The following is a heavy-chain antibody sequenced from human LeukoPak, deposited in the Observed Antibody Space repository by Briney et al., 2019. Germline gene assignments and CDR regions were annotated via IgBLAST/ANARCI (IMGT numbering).Heavy chain of an antibody. CDR3: ARGGEDIVATSRRYYYYGMDV. CDR2: INTNTGNP. CDR1: GYTFTGYA. Sequence: ASVKVSCKASGYTFTGYAMNWVRQAPGQGLEWMGWINTNTGNPTYAQGFTGRFVFSLDTSVSTAYLQISSLKAEDTAVYYCARGGEDIVATSRRYYYYGMDVWGQGTTVTVSS. D-gene: IGHD5-12*01. J-gene: IGHJ6*02. V-gene: IGHV7-4-1*02.